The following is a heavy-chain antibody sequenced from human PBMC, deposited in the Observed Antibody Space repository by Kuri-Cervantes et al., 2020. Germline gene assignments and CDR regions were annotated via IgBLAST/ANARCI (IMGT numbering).Heavy chain of an antibody. CDR1: SGSISSSSYY. J-gene: IGHJ3*02. CDR2: IDYSGST. D-gene: IGHD6-19*01. CDR3: ARRGIAVAVAFDI. Sequence: SETLSLTCTVSSGSISSSSYYWGWIRQPPGKGLEWIGTIDYSGSTYYNPSLKSRVTISVDTSGNQFSLKLSSVTAADTAVYYCARRGIAVAVAFDIWGQGTMVTVSS. V-gene: IGHV4-39*07.